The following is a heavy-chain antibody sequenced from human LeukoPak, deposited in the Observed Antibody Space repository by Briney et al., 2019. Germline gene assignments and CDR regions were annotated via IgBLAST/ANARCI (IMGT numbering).Heavy chain of an antibody. V-gene: IGHV3-30*02. Sequence: PGGSLRLSCAASGFTFSSYGMDWVRQAPGKGLEWVAFIRYDGSNKYYADSVKGRFTISRDNSKNTLYLQMNSLRAEDTAVYYCAKTQQLTLDYWGQGTLVTVSS. CDR3: AKTQQLTLDY. CDR1: GFTFSSYG. CDR2: IRYDGSNK. D-gene: IGHD6-13*01. J-gene: IGHJ4*02.